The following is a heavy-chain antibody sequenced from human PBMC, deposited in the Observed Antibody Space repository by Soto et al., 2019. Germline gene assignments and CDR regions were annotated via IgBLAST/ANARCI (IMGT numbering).Heavy chain of an antibody. CDR3: ARDPRRGYSGSYYFDY. CDR1: CGSISSGGYY. Sequence: PSETLSLTCTFSCGSISSGGYYWSWIRQHPGKGLEWIGYIYYSGSTYYNPSLKSRVTISVDTSKNQFSLKLSSVTAADTAVYYCARDPRRGYSGSYYFDYWGQGTLVTVSS. CDR2: IYYSGST. D-gene: IGHD5-12*01. J-gene: IGHJ4*02. V-gene: IGHV4-31*03.